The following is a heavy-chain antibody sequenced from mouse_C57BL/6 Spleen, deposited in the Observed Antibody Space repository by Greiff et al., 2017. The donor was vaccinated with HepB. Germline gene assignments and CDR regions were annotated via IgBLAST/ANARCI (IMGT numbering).Heavy chain of an antibody. CDR1: GYTFTDYY. Sequence: VQLQQSGPELVKPGASVKISCKASGYTFTDYYMNWVKQSHGKSLEWIGDINPNNGGTSYNQKFKGKATLTVDKSSSTAYMELRSLTSEDSAVYYCARGFGSSSYYYAMDYWGQGTSVTVSS. CDR2: INPNNGGT. J-gene: IGHJ4*01. CDR3: ARGFGSSSYYYAMDY. D-gene: IGHD1-1*01. V-gene: IGHV1-26*01.